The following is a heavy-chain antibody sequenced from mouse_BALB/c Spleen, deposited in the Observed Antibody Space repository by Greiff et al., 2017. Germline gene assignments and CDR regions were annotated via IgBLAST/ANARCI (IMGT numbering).Heavy chain of an antibody. CDR3: ARILPSMVTHYYAMDY. D-gene: IGHD2-10*02. V-gene: IGHV3-8*02. J-gene: IGHJ4*01. Sequence: EVQRVESGPSLVKPSQSLSLTCSVSGDSITSCYWNWIRKFPGNKLEYMGYISYSGSTYYNPSLKSRISITRDTSKNQYYLQLNSVTTEDTATYYCARILPSMVTHYYAMDYWGQGTSVTVSS. CDR1: GDSITSCY. CDR2: ISYSGST.